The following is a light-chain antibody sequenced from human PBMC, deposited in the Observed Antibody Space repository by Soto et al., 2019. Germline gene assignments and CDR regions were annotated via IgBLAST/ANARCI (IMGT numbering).Light chain of an antibody. J-gene: IGLJ1*01. CDR1: SSDVGGYNY. Sequence: QSVLTQPPSASGSPGQSVTISCAGTSSDVGGYNYVSWYQQYPGKVPKLMIYEVSERPSGVPDRFSGSKSGNTAFLTISGLQAEDEADYFCCSYAGGYTYLFGTGTKVTVL. CDR3: CSYAGGYTYL. V-gene: IGLV2-8*01. CDR2: EVS.